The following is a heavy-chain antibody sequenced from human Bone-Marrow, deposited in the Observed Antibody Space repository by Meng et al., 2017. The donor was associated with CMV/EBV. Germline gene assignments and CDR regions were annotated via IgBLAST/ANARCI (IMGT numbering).Heavy chain of an antibody. CDR1: GGSINSDGYY. D-gene: IGHD5-18*01. CDR3: ARVRGLPLFDP. Sequence: SETLSLTCTVFGGSINSDGYYWSWIRQHPGKGLEWIGYIYYSGSTYYNPSLKSRVTISVDTSKNQFSLKLSSVTAADTAVYYCARVRGLPLFDPWGQGTLVTVSS. CDR2: IYYSGST. J-gene: IGHJ5*02. V-gene: IGHV4-30-4*08.